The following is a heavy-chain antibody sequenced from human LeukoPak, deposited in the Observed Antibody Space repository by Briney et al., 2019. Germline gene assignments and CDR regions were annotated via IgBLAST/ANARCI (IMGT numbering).Heavy chain of an antibody. CDR1: GGTFISYT. D-gene: IGHD7-27*01. V-gene: IGHV1-69*02. CDR3: ASSTGDPFRNY. Sequence: GASVKVSCKASGGTFISYTISWVRQAPGQGVEWMGRIIPILGIANYAQKFQGRVTITADKSTSTAYMELSSLRSEDTAVYYCASSTGDPFRNYWGQGTLVTVSS. J-gene: IGHJ4*02. CDR2: IIPILGIA.